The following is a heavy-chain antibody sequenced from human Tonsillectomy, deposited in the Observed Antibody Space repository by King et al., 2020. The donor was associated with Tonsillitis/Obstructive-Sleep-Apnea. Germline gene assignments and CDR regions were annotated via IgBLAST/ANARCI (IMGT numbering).Heavy chain of an antibody. D-gene: IGHD2-15*01. Sequence: VQLQQWGAGLLKPSETLSLTCAVYGGSFSGYYWSWIRQPPGKGLEWIGEINHSGSTNYNPPLKSRVTISVDTSKNQFSLKLSSVTAADTAVYYCARGDIVVVQSSLAGYYYYYMDVWGKGTTVTVSS. V-gene: IGHV4-34*01. CDR2: INHSGST. CDR3: ARGDIVVVQSSLAGYYYYYMDV. CDR1: GGSFSGYY. J-gene: IGHJ6*03.